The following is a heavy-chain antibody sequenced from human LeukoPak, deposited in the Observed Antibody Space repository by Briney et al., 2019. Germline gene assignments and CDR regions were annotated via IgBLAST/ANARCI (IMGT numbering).Heavy chain of an antibody. Sequence: GGSLRLSCAASGFTVSSNYLSWVRQAPGKGLEWVSVIYSGGTTYYAESVKGRFTIYRDNSKNMLYLQMNSLGAEDTAVYYCATGYYWGQGTLVTVSS. CDR3: ATGYY. J-gene: IGHJ4*02. CDR1: GFTVSSNY. D-gene: IGHD1-14*01. V-gene: IGHV3-66*01. CDR2: IYSGGTT.